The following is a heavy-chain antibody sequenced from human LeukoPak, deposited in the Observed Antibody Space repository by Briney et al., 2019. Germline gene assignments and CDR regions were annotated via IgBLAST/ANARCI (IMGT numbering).Heavy chain of an antibody. CDR1: GFTFSSYG. CDR2: ISYDGSNK. J-gene: IGHJ4*02. CDR3: AKDKSVNYYDSRTFDY. D-gene: IGHD3-22*01. V-gene: IGHV3-30*18. Sequence: GGSLRLSCAASGFTFSSYGMHWVRQAPGKGLEWVAVISYDGSNKYYTDSVKGRFTISRDNSKNTLYLQMNSLRAEDTAEYYCAKDKSVNYYDSRTFDYWGQGILVTVSS.